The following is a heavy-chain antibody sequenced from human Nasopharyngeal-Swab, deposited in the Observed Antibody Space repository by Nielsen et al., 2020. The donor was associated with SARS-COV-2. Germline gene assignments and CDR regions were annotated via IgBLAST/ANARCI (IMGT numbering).Heavy chain of an antibody. CDR2: IYYSGST. J-gene: IGHJ6*02. CDR3: ARDRGLYGSGPYGMDV. V-gene: IGHV4-59*01. CDR1: GGSISSYY. D-gene: IGHD3-10*01. Sequence: SETLSPTCTVSGGSISSYYWSWIRQPPGKGLEWIGYIYYSGSTNYNPYPKSRVTISVDTSKNQFSLKLSSVTAADTAVYYCARDRGLYGSGPYGMDVWGQGTTVTVSS.